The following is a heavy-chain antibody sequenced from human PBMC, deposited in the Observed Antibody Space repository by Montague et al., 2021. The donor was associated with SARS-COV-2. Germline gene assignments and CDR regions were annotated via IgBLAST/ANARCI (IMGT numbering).Heavy chain of an antibody. CDR1: GYSITHAYY. CDR3: ARTSQYCTPTNCYLPNAMDV. CDR2: IRHGGGT. Sequence: SETLSLTCTVSGYSITHAYYWGWNWRHPGKGLAGFGNIRHGGGTYYNPSLKSRLTISVDTSNNQLSLKQTSVTAADTAVYYCARTSQYCTPTNCYLPNAMDVWGQGTTVTVSS. V-gene: IGHV4-38-2*02. J-gene: IGHJ6*02. D-gene: IGHD2-8*01.